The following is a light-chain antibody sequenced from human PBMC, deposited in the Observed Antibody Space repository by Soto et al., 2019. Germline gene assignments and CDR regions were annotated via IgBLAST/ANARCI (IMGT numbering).Light chain of an antibody. CDR2: GAS. Sequence: EIVMTQSPATLSVSPGERATLSCRASQSVSNKLAWYQQQPGQAPSLLIYGASTRATGIPASFSGSGSATEFTLPISSLQSPDFAVYYCQQYNNWPPNTFGHGTRLEIK. V-gene: IGKV3-15*01. J-gene: IGKJ5*01. CDR3: QQYNNWPPNT. CDR1: QSVSNK.